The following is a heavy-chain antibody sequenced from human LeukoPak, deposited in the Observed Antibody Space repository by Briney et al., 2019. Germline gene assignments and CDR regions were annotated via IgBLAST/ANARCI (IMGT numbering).Heavy chain of an antibody. V-gene: IGHV4-34*01. CDR1: GGSFSGYY. J-gene: IGHJ5*02. CDR3: ARKNPRTNIVGAVPRYWFDP. Sequence: SETLSLTCAVYGGSFSGYYWSWTRQPPGKGLEWIGEINHSGSTNYNPSLKSRVTISVDTSKNQFSLKLSSVTAADTAVYYCARKNPRTNIVGAVPRYWFDPWGQGTLVTVSS. CDR2: INHSGST. D-gene: IGHD1-26*01.